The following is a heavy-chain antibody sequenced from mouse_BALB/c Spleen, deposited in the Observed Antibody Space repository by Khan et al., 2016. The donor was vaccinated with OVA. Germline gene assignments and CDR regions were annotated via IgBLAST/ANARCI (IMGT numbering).Heavy chain of an antibody. CDR1: GYSITSDYA. J-gene: IGHJ4*01. Sequence: EVQLQESGPGLVKPSQSLSLTCTVTGYSITSDYAWNWIRQFPGNKLEWMGYIRYSGSTSYNPSLQSRISITRDTSTTQFFLQLNSVTTEDTATQYCARGRSNMDYWGQGTSVTVSS. D-gene: IGHD2-5*01. CDR3: ARGRSNMDY. V-gene: IGHV3-2*02. CDR2: IRYSGST.